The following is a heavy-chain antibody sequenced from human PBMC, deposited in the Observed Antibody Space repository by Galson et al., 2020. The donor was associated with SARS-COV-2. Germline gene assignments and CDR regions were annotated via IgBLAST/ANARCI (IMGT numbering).Heavy chain of an antibody. J-gene: IGHJ3*01. V-gene: IGHV3-30*19. Sequence: GGSLRLSCAASGFTFSNFGMHWVRQAPGKGLEWVAVISTDGYNNYDSDSVKDRFTISRDNSNNTLYLQMNSLKAEDTAVYYCARYAYSSTRTLGDAFDVWGQGTLVTVSS. CDR2: ISTDGYNN. CDR1: GFTFSNFG. CDR3: ARYAYSSTRTLGDAFDV. D-gene: IGHD2-2*01.